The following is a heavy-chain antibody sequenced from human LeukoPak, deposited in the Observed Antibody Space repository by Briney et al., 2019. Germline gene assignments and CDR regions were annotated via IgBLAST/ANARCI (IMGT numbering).Heavy chain of an antibody. Sequence: GGSLRLSCAASGFTFSSYSMMWVRQAPGKGLEWVSYISSSSTTIHYADSVKGRFTISRDNSKNTLYLQMNSLRAEDTAVYYCAKDLEYYYDSSAIDYWGQGTLVTVSS. CDR2: ISSSSTTI. D-gene: IGHD3-22*01. CDR1: GFTFSSYS. V-gene: IGHV3-48*01. J-gene: IGHJ4*02. CDR3: AKDLEYYYDSSAIDY.